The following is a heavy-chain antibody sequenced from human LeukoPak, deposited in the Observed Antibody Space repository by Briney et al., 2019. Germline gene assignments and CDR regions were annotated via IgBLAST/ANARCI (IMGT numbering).Heavy chain of an antibody. Sequence: GGSLRLSCAASGFTFDDYGMSWVRQAPGKGLEWVSGINWNGGSTGYADSVKGRFTISRDNAKNSLYLQMNSLRAEDTALYYCARDGFSYDPGWFDPWGQGTLVTVSS. J-gene: IGHJ5*02. CDR3: ARDGFSYDPGWFDP. CDR1: GFTFDDYG. V-gene: IGHV3-20*04. D-gene: IGHD3-22*01. CDR2: INWNGGST.